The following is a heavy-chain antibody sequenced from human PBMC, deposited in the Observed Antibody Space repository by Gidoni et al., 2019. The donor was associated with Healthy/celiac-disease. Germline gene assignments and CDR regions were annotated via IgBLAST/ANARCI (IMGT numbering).Heavy chain of an antibody. V-gene: IGHV3-43D*03. J-gene: IGHJ6*02. CDR2: ISWDGGST. Sequence: EVQLLESGGVVVQPGGSLRLSCAASGFPFADYAMHWVRQAPGKGLEWVSLISWDGGSTYYADSVKGRFTISRDNSKNSLYLQMNSLRAEDTALYYCAKDRGGYVGYYYGMDVWGQGTTVTVSS. CDR1: GFPFADYA. D-gene: IGHD5-12*01. CDR3: AKDRGGYVGYYYGMDV.